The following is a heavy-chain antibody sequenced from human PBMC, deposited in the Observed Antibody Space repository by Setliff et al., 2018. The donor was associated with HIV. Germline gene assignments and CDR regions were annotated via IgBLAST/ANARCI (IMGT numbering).Heavy chain of an antibody. CDR2: VFHSGSA. D-gene: IGHD3-3*01. J-gene: IGHJ5*02. V-gene: IGHV4-4*02. CDR3: ARVYYNLWSSYFWEHVQLDP. Sequence: ASETLSLTCAVSGGPLNSRNWWSWVRQPPGKGLEWIGEVFHSGSANSNASLRSSVMIALDRFKNQFSLKLTSVTAADTAVYYCARVYYNLWSSYFWEHVQLDPWSQGTQVTVSS. CDR1: GGPLNSRNW.